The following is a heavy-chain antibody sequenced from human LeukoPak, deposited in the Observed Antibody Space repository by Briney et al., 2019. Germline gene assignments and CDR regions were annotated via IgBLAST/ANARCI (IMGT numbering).Heavy chain of an antibody. V-gene: IGHV1-2*02. Sequence: EASVKVSCKASGYTFTGYYMHWVRQAPGQGLEWMGWINPNSGGTNYAQKFQGRVTMTRDTSISTAYMELSRLRSDDTAVYYCASLGYCTNGVCSEAFDYWGQGTLVTVSS. CDR1: GYTFTGYY. J-gene: IGHJ4*02. D-gene: IGHD2-8*01. CDR2: INPNSGGT. CDR3: ASLGYCTNGVCSEAFDY.